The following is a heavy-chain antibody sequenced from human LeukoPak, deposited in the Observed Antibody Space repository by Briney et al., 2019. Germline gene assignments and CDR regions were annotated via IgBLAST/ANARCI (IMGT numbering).Heavy chain of an antibody. Sequence: PGGSLRLSCAASEFTFSNYDIHWVRQAPGKGLEWVAFIRYDGNTKYYADSVKGRFTISRDKSKNTLSLRMNSLRAEDTAIYYCAKDLRHYFDYWGQGTLVTVSS. CDR3: AKDLRHYFDY. V-gene: IGHV3-30*02. CDR1: EFTFSNYD. CDR2: IRYDGNTK. J-gene: IGHJ4*02.